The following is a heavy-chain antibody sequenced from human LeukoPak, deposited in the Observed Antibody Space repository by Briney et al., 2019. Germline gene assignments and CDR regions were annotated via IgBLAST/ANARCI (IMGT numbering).Heavy chain of an antibody. J-gene: IGHJ4*02. Sequence: PSETLSLTCTVSGGSISSYYWSWIRQPAGEGLEWIGRIYTSGSTNYNPSLKSRVTMSVDTSKNQFSLKLSSVTAADTAVYYCARDNRYNWNDLYFDYWGQGTLVTVSS. D-gene: IGHD1-1*01. CDR2: IYTSGST. CDR3: ARDNRYNWNDLYFDY. CDR1: GGSISSYY. V-gene: IGHV4-4*07.